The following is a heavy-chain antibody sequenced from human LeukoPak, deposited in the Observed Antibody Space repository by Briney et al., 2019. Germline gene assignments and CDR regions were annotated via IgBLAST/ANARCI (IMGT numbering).Heavy chain of an antibody. V-gene: IGHV3-23*01. D-gene: IGHD3-22*01. CDR2: ISDSGGRT. CDR1: GITLSNYG. Sequence: GGSLRLSCAVSGITLSNYGMSWVRQAPGKGLEWVAGISDSGGRTNYADSVKGRFTISRDNPKNTLYLQMNSLRAEDTAVYYCAKVGEITMIVVVIAHFDYWGQGTLVTVSS. CDR3: AKVGEITMIVVVIAHFDY. J-gene: IGHJ4*02.